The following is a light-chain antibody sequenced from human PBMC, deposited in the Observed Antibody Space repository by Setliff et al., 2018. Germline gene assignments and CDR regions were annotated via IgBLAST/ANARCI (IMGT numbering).Light chain of an antibody. CDR3: CSYTGTSTPYV. V-gene: IGLV2-8*01. CDR1: SSDVGGYKY. J-gene: IGLJ1*01. CDR2: EVT. Sequence: QSVLTQPPSASGSPGQSVTISCTGTSSDVGGYKYVSWFQQHPGKAPKLMIYEVTKRPSGVPDRFSGSKSGNTASLTVPVLQAEDEADYYCCSYTGTSTPYVFGTGTKVTVL.